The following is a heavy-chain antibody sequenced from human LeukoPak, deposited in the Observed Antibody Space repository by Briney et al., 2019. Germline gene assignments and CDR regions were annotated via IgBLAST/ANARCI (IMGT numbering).Heavy chain of an antibody. Sequence: SETLSLTCAVYGGSFSGYYWSWIRQPPGKGLEWSGEINHSGSTNYNPSLKSRVTISVDTSKNQFSLKLSSVTAADTAVYYCARAPLRARRTPSLGWSDPRGQGTLVTVSS. J-gene: IGHJ5*02. CDR3: ARAPLRARRTPSLGWSDP. CDR2: INHSGST. CDR1: GGSFSGYY. V-gene: IGHV4-34*01. D-gene: IGHD6-6*01.